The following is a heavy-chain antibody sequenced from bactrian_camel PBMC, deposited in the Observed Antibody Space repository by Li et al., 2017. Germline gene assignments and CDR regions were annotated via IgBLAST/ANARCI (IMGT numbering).Heavy chain of an antibody. D-gene: IGHD1*01. Sequence: VQLVESGGGSVQTGGSLRLSCAASGGTTGCMGWFRQVPGREREDGEGVATIDSDGRTTYADSVKGRFTISKDNRKNILYLQMNSLPPGDTAMYYCTARYEFGLGACRGVGGLGFWGQGTQVTVS. CDR1: GGTTGC. CDR2: IDSDGRT. J-gene: IGHJ6*01. V-gene: IGHV3S53*01. CDR3: TARYEFGLGACRGVGGLGF.